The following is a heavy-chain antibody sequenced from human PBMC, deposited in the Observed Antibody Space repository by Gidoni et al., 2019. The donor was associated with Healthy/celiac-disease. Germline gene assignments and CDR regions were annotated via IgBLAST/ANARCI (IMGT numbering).Heavy chain of an antibody. CDR2: ISAYNGNT. CDR3: ARDSDFWSGYSPRYFDY. Sequence: QVQLVQSGAEVKKPGASGKVSCKASGYTFTSYGISWVRQAPGQGLEWMGWISAYNGNTNYAQKLKGRVTMTTDTSTSTAYMELRSLRSDDTAVYYCARDSDFWSGYSPRYFDYWGQGTLVTVSS. CDR1: GYTFTSYG. D-gene: IGHD3-3*01. V-gene: IGHV1-18*01. J-gene: IGHJ4*02.